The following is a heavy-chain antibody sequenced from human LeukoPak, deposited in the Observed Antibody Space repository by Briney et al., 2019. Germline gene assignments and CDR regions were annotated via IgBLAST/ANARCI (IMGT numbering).Heavy chain of an antibody. CDR2: IKQDGSEK. CDR3: ARPEGSTSDDAFDI. Sequence: GGSLRLSCAASGFTFSSYWMNWVRQVPGKGLEWVANIKQDGSEKYYVDSVKGRFTISRDNAKNSLYLQMNSLRAEDTAVYYCARPEGSTSDDAFDIWGQGTMVTVSS. CDR1: GFTFSSYW. D-gene: IGHD2-2*01. V-gene: IGHV3-7*01. J-gene: IGHJ3*02.